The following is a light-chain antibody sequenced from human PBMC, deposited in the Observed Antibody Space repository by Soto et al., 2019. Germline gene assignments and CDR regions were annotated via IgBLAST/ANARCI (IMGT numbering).Light chain of an antibody. Sequence: QSVLTQAASVSGFPGQSITISCTGTSSDVGGYNYVSWYQQHPGKAPKLMIYDVSNRPSGVSNRFSGSKSGNTASLTISGLQAEDEADYYCSSYTSSSTPYVFGTG. CDR2: DVS. CDR3: SSYTSSSTPYV. V-gene: IGLV2-14*01. J-gene: IGLJ1*01. CDR1: SSDVGGYNY.